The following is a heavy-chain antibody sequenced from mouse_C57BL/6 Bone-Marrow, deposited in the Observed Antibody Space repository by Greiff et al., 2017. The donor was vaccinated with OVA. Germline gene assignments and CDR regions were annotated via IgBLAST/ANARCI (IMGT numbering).Heavy chain of an antibody. Sequence: VQLKESGGDLVKPGGSLKLSCAASGFTFSSYGMSWVRQTPDKRLEWVATISSGGSYTYYPDSVKGRFTISRDNAKNTLYLQMSSLKSEDTAMYYCARPLRTGAMDYWGQGTSVTVSS. CDR1: GFTFSSYG. V-gene: IGHV5-6*01. J-gene: IGHJ4*01. D-gene: IGHD1-1*01. CDR2: ISSGGSYT. CDR3: ARPLRTGAMDY.